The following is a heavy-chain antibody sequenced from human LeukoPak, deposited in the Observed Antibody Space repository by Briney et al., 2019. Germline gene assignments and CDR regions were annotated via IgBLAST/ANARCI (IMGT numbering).Heavy chain of an antibody. D-gene: IGHD2-15*01. J-gene: IGHJ3*02. CDR3: SRGANWVDFDT. CDR1: GFSFSSYY. V-gene: IGHV3-7*04. CDR2: IKEDSSEK. Sequence: PGGSLRLSCAASGFSFSSYYMHWVRQAPGKGLEWVVNIKEDSSEKNSADSVKGRFTISRDNAKTSVYLQMSSLRAEDTAVYYCSRGANWVDFDTWGQETMVTVSS.